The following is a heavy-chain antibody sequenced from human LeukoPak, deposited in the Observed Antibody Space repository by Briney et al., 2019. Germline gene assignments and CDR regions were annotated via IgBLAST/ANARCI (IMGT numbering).Heavy chain of an antibody. CDR3: AKARGYHEYYFDY. D-gene: IGHD5-18*01. V-gene: IGHV3-23*01. CDR1: GYIFSNYA. J-gene: IGHJ4*02. Sequence: PGGSLRLSCAASGYIFSNYAMTWVRQAPGKRLEWVSGISHNGDRIYYADSVKGRFTISRDNSKNTLYLQMNSLRAEDTAVYYCAKARGYHEYYFDYWGQGTLVTVSS. CDR2: ISHNGDRI.